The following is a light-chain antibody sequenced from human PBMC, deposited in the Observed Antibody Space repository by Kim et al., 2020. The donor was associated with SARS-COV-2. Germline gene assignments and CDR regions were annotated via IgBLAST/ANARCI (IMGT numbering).Light chain of an antibody. J-gene: IGKJ2*01. Sequence: SLGDRVPITLRASHNVDSLLAWYQHRPGKAPQLLFYKASTLESRVPSRFSGSGSGAEITLALNNLQPDDFATYHCQQYSSHPHTFGQGSKVDIK. CDR1: HNVDSL. CDR3: QQYSSHPHT. CDR2: KAS. V-gene: IGKV1-5*03.